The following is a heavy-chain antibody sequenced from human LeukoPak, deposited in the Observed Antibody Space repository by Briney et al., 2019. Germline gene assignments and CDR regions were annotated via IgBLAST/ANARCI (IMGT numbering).Heavy chain of an antibody. V-gene: IGHV4-38-2*02. CDR3: ARTTEGYCSSTSCYGFYYSYYMDV. CDR2: IYHSGST. CDR1: GYSISSGYY. D-gene: IGHD2-2*01. Sequence: SETLSLTCTVSGYSISSGYYWGWIRQPPGQGLEWIGSIYHSGSTYYNPSLKSRVTISVDTSKNQFSLKLSSVTAADTAVYYCARTTEGYCSSTSCYGFYYSYYMDVWGKGTTVTISS. J-gene: IGHJ6*03.